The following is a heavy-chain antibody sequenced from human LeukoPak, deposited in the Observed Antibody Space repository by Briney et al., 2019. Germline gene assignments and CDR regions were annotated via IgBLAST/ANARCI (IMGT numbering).Heavy chain of an antibody. CDR3: ARATFYYDYHMDV. Sequence: GGSLRLSCEASGFTFSSYGMHWVRQAPGKGLEWVAVIWYDGSNKYYADSVKGRFTISRDNSKNTLYLQMNSLRAEDTAVYYCARATFYYDYHMDVWGQGTTVTVSS. J-gene: IGHJ6*02. CDR2: IWYDGSNK. V-gene: IGHV3-33*01. D-gene: IGHD1-1*01. CDR1: GFTFSSYG.